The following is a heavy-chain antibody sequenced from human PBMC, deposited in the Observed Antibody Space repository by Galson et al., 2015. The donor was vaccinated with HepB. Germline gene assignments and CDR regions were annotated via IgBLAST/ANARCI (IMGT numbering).Heavy chain of an antibody. J-gene: IGHJ4*02. CDR2: ISYDGSNK. CDR1: GFTFSSYA. CDR3: ARIPIAAAVYDY. D-gene: IGHD6-13*01. Sequence: SLRLSCAASGFTFSSYAMHWVRQAPGKGLEWVAVISYDGSNKYYADSVKGRFTISRDNSKNTLYLQMNSLRAEDTAVYYCARIPIAAAVYDYWGQGTLVTVSS. V-gene: IGHV3-30-3*01.